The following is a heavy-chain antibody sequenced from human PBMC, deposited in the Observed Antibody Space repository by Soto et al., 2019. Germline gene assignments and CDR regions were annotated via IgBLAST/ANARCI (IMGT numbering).Heavy chain of an antibody. D-gene: IGHD3-3*01. CDR1: GGSISSSSYY. J-gene: IGHJ4*02. Sequence: SETLSLTCTVSGGSISSSSYYWGWIRQPPGKGLEWIGSIYYSGSTYYNPSLKSRVTISVDTSKNQFSLKLSSVTAADTAVYYCASNDENTYYDFWSGYFSGSFSYWGQGTLVTVSS. CDR2: IYYSGST. V-gene: IGHV4-39*01. CDR3: ASNDENTYYDFWSGYFSGSFSY.